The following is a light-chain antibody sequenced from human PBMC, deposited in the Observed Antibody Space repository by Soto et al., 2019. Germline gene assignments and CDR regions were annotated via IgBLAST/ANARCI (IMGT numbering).Light chain of an antibody. V-gene: IGKV3-15*01. CDR3: QQYNNWPRT. CDR2: DAS. Sequence: EIVMTQSPATLSVSPGERATFSCRASQSVSSNLAWYQQKPGQAPRLLIYDASTRATGIPARFSGSGSGTEFTLTISSLQSEDFAVYYCQQYNNWPRTFGQGTKVEIK. J-gene: IGKJ1*01. CDR1: QSVSSN.